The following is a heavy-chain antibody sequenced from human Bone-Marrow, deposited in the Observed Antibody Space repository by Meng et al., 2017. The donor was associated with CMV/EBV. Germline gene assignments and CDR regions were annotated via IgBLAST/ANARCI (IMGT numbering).Heavy chain of an antibody. CDR3: ATSKSTNLGYCSSAACHLEY. Sequence: GESLKISCAASGFPFSTYSMHWVRQAPGKGLEWVSSISGSSTYIYYAESVKGRFTISRDNAKNSLYLQMNSLRAEDTAVYYCATSKSTNLGYCSSAACHLEYWGQGTLVTVSS. V-gene: IGHV3-21*01. J-gene: IGHJ4*02. D-gene: IGHD2-2*01. CDR1: GFPFSTYS. CDR2: ISGSSTYI.